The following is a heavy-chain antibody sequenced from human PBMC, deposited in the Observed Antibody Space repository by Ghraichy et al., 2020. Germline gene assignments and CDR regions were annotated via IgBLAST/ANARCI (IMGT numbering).Heavy chain of an antibody. Sequence: SGPTLVKPTQTLTLTCTFSGFSLSTSGMCVSWIRQPPGKALEWLARIDWDDDKYYSTSLKTRLTISKDTSKNQVVLTMTNMDPVDTATYYCARTMAGGGSYYVHPFDYWGQGTLVTVSS. CDR1: GFSLSTSGMC. J-gene: IGHJ4*02. CDR2: IDWDDDK. CDR3: ARTMAGGGSYYVHPFDY. D-gene: IGHD1-26*01. V-gene: IGHV2-70*11.